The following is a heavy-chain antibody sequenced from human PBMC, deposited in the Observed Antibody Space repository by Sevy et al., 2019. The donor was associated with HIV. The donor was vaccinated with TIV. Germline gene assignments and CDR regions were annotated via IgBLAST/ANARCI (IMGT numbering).Heavy chain of an antibody. Sequence: GGSLRLSCAASGFTFSSYAMSWVRQAPGKGLEWVSAISGSGGSTYYADSVKGRFTISRDNSKNTLYLQMNSLRAEDTAVYYCARWVKLELRSVDAFDIWGQGTMVTVSS. V-gene: IGHV3-23*01. CDR1: GFTFSSYA. CDR3: ARWVKLELRSVDAFDI. CDR2: ISGSGGST. D-gene: IGHD1-7*01. J-gene: IGHJ3*02.